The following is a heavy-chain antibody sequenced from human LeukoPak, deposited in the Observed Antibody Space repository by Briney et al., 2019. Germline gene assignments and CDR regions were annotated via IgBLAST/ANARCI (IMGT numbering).Heavy chain of an antibody. Sequence: GGSLRLSCAVSGFTFSNYWMSWVRQAPGKGLEWVANIKEDGSEHYYVDSVKGRFIISGDNAKNSLYLQMNSLRAEDTAVYYCARDNVAYCGPNCPNFDYWGQGTLVTVSS. CDR1: GFTFSNYW. CDR3: ARDNVAYCGPNCPNFDY. CDR2: IKEDGSEH. D-gene: IGHD2-21*01. J-gene: IGHJ4*02. V-gene: IGHV3-7*01.